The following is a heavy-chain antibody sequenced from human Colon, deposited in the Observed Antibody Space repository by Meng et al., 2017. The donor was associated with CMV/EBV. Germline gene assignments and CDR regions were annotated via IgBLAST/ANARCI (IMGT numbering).Heavy chain of an antibody. Sequence: CVASYFTLLNAWMNWVRQAPGKGLEWVARIRSQTAGGTTEYHAAVKGRFTVSRDDSKYTVYLHMNSLKIDDTAVYYCTTGWTQYFDFWGQGALVTVSS. J-gene: IGHJ4*02. D-gene: IGHD3/OR15-3a*01. CDR3: TTGWTQYFDF. CDR1: YFTLLNAW. V-gene: IGHV3-15*07. CDR2: IRSQTAGGTT.